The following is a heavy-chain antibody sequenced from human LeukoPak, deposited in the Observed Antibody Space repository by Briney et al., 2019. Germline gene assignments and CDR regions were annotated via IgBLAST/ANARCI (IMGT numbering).Heavy chain of an antibody. Sequence: PSETLSLTCTVSGGSISSGGYYWSWIRQHPGKGLERIGYIYYSGSTYYNPSLKSRVTISVDTSKNQFSLKLSSVTAADTAVYYCASSTTVVINDAFDIWGQGTMVTVSS. CDR1: GGSISSGGYY. V-gene: IGHV4-31*03. J-gene: IGHJ3*02. D-gene: IGHD4-23*01. CDR2: IYYSGST. CDR3: ASSTTVVINDAFDI.